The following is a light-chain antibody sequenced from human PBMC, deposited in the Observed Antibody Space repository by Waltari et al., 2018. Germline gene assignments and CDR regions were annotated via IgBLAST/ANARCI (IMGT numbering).Light chain of an antibody. CDR1: QNIDTN. J-gene: IGKJ3*01. CDR2: GTY. V-gene: IGKV1-39*01. CDR3: QQSSSFPFS. Sequence: DIQLTQSPSSLSASVGDRVTNTCRASQNIDTNCHWYQQRPGKPPQLLIHGTYRLQSGVPSRFSGSGSGAHFTLTISDLQPEDFATYICQQSSSFPFSFGPGTKVDVE.